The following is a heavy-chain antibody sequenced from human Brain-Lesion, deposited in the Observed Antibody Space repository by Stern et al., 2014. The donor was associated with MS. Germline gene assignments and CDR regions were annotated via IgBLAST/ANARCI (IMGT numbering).Heavy chain of an antibody. D-gene: IGHD6-19*01. V-gene: IGHV3-9*01. Sequence: QLVESGGGLVQPGRSLRLSCVGSGFSFDDHAMHWVRQAPGKGLEWVSGITWNSGVIVYADSVKGRFTISRDNTKNSLYLQMNSLTEDDTALYYCVKDPDPVGGYYFDSWGQGTLVTVSS. CDR1: GFSFDDHA. J-gene: IGHJ4*02. CDR3: VKDPDPVGGYYFDS. CDR2: ITWNSGVI.